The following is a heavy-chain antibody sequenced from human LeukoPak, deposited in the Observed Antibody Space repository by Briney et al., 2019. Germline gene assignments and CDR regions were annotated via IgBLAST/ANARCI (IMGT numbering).Heavy chain of an antibody. V-gene: IGHV4-39*01. D-gene: IGHD2-2*01. CDR1: GGSIGSSSYY. J-gene: IGHJ4*02. CDR3: ATQSRGDIVVVPAAPFRY. Sequence: PSETLSLTCTVSGGSIGSSSYYWGLIRQPPGKWLEWMGSVYYSGSTYYNPSLKSRVTISVDTSKNQFSLKLSSVTAADTAVYYCATQSRGDIVVVPAAPFRYWGQGTLVTVSS. CDR2: VYYSGST.